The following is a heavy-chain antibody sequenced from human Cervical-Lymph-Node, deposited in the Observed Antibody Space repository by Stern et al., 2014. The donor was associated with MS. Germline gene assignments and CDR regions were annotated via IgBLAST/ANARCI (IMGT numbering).Heavy chain of an antibody. CDR1: GYTFTSYW. V-gene: IGHV5-51*01. Sequence: EVQLVESGPEVKRPGESLKISCQASGYTFTSYWIGWVRQMPGKGLEWIAIIFPGGSDIRYSPSFQGQVTISADKSSSTASLQGNNLKASDTAIYYCARQRYFDYWGQGTLVTVSS. CDR2: IFPGGSDI. CDR3: ARQRYFDY. J-gene: IGHJ4*02.